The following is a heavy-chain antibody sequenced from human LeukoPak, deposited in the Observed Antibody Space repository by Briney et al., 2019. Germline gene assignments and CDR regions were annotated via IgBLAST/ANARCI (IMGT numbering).Heavy chain of an antibody. D-gene: IGHD3-10*01. V-gene: IGHV4-59*01. CDR1: GGSISSYY. J-gene: IGHJ4*02. CDR3: ARSIWGVLDY. Sequence: SETLSLTCTVSGGSISSYYWSWIRQPPGKGLEWIGYIYYSGSTNYNPSLKSRVTISVDTSKNQFSLKLSSVTAADTAVYYCARSIWGVLDYWGQGTLVTVSS. CDR2: IYYSGST.